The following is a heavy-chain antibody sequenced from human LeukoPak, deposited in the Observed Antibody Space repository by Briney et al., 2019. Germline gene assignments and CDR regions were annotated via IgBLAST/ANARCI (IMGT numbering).Heavy chain of an antibody. V-gene: IGHV3-30*02. CDR3: AKALWTGGLGESFDL. Sequence: PGGSLRLSCAASGFTISTYGMHWVRQAPRKGLEWVACIRYDGSNQDYADSVRGRFTISRDNSRNTLYLQMNSLRADDMAVYFCAKALWTGGLGESFDLWGRGTLVTVSS. J-gene: IGHJ2*01. CDR1: GFTISTYG. D-gene: IGHD3-10*01. CDR2: IRYDGSNQ.